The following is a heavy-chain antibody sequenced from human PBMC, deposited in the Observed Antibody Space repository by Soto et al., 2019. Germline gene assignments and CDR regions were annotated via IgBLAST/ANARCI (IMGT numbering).Heavy chain of an antibody. CDR3: ARGGGLERPYYYYGMDV. D-gene: IGHD1-1*01. V-gene: IGHV4-4*07. CDR1: GGSISSYS. J-gene: IGHJ6*02. Sequence: SETLSLTCTVSGGSISSYSWSWIRQPAGKGLEWIGRIYTSGSTNYNPSLTSRVTMSVDTSKNQFSLKLSSVTAADTAVYYCARGGGLERPYYYYGMDVWGQGTTVTVSS. CDR2: IYTSGST.